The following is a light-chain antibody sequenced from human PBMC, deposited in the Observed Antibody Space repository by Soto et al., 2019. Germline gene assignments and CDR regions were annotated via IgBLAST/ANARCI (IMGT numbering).Light chain of an antibody. CDR1: QTLSTNS. Sequence: EIVLTQSPGTLSLSPGERATLSCRASQTLSTNSLAWYQQRPGQTPRLLIYAASTRDTDIPDRFNGSGSGTDFALTISRLEPEDCALYYCQQYNDSPLTFGPGTKVDVK. CDR3: QQYNDSPLT. V-gene: IGKV3-20*01. CDR2: AAS. J-gene: IGKJ3*01.